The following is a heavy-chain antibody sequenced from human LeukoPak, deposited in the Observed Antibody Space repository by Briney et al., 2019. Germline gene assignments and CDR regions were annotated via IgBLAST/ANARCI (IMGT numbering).Heavy chain of an antibody. J-gene: IGHJ5*02. Sequence: GASVKVSCKASGGTFSSYAISWVRQAPGEGLEWMGGIIPIFGTANYAQKFQGRVTITADESTSTASMELSSLRSEDTAVYYCARRGLLGYCSGGSCYRYNWFDPWGQGTLVTVSS. CDR3: ARRGLLGYCSGGSCYRYNWFDP. D-gene: IGHD2-15*01. CDR1: GGTFSSYA. V-gene: IGHV1-69*13. CDR2: IIPIFGTA.